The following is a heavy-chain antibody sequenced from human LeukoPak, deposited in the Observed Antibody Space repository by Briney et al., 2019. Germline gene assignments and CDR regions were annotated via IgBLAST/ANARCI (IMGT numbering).Heavy chain of an antibody. CDR3: ARENNIVVVPAARGAYAFDI. D-gene: IGHD2-2*01. V-gene: IGHV1-69*05. CDR1: GGTFTSYA. Sequence: SVKVSCKASGGTFTSYAISWVRQAPGQGLEWMGGIIPSFGTANYAQKFQGRVTITTDESTSTAYMELSSLRSEDTAVYYCARENNIVVVPAARGAYAFDIWGQGTMVTVSS. CDR2: IIPSFGTA. J-gene: IGHJ3*02.